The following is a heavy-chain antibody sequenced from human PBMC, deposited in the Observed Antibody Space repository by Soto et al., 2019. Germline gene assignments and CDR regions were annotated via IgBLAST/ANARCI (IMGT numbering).Heavy chain of an antibody. CDR3: ARDLDYLIRHRYHNYMDF. V-gene: IGHV3-53*04. CDR1: GFTVSSNY. D-gene: IGHD3-16*01. CDR2: IYSGGST. J-gene: IGHJ6*03. Sequence: PGGSLRLSCAASGFTVSSNYMSWVRQAPGKGLEWVSVIYSGGSTYYADSVKGRFTISRHNSKNTLYLQMNSLRAEDTAVYYCARDLDYLIRHRYHNYMDFWGKGTTVTVAS.